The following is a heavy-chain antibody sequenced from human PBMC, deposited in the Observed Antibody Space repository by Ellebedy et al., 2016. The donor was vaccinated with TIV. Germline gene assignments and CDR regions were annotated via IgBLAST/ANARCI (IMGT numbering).Heavy chain of an antibody. D-gene: IGHD6-19*01. J-gene: IGHJ4*02. CDR1: GFSFSNYA. Sequence: PGGSLRLSCGASGFSFSNYAMNWVRQAPGQGLEWVAAISGSGDSTTYADSVKGRFTISRDNSRATLYLQLTSLRAEDTAVYRCAKGSQWLGRTCFDYWGQGTLVTVSS. CDR2: ISGSGDST. CDR3: AKGSQWLGRTCFDY. V-gene: IGHV3-23*01.